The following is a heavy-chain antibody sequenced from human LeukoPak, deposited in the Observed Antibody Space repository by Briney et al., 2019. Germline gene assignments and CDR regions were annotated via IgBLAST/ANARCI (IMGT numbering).Heavy chain of an antibody. CDR2: IYHSGST. Sequence: SETLSLTCTVSGGSISSGGYYWSWIRQPPGKGLEWIGYIYHSGSTYYNPSLKSRVTISVDRSKNQFSLKLSSVTAADTAVYYCARDQRATVVTPGAFDIWGQGTMVTVSS. CDR3: ARDQRATVVTPGAFDI. D-gene: IGHD4-23*01. CDR1: GGSISSGGYY. J-gene: IGHJ3*02. V-gene: IGHV4-30-2*01.